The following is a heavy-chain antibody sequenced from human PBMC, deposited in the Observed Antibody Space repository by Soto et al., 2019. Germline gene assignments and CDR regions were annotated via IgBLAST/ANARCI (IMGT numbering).Heavy chain of an antibody. Sequence: QVQLQESGPGLVKPSQTLSLTCTVSGGSISSGGYYWSWIRQHPGKGLEWIGYIYYSGSTYYNPSRKSRVTISVYTSKNQFSLKLSSVTAADTAVYYCARWSVPDPGWFDPWGQGTLVTVSS. CDR3: ARWSVPDPGWFDP. J-gene: IGHJ5*02. CDR2: IYYSGST. D-gene: IGHD2-2*01. V-gene: IGHV4-31*03. CDR1: GGSISSGGYY.